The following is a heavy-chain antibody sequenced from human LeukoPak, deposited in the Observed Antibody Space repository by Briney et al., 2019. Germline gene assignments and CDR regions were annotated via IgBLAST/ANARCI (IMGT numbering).Heavy chain of an antibody. D-gene: IGHD4-17*01. CDR2: ISAYNGNT. CDR3: ARERDYSDYRGAFDI. J-gene: IGHJ3*02. CDR1: GYTFTSYG. V-gene: IGHV1-18*01. Sequence: ASVKVSCKASGYTFTSYGISWVRQAPGQGLEWMGWISAYNGNTNYAQKLQGRVTMTTDTSTSTAYMELRSLRSDDTAVYYCARERDYSDYRGAFDIWGQGTMVTVSS.